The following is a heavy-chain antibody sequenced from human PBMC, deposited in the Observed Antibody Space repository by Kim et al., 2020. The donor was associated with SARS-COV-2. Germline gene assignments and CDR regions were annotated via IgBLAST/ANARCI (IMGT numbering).Heavy chain of an antibody. Sequence: SETLSLTCAVYGGSFSGYYWSWIRQPPGKGLEWIGEINHSGSTNYNPSLKSRVTISVDTSKNQFSLKLSSVTAADTAVYYCARLNPNEDWFDPWGQGTLVTVSS. D-gene: IGHD1-1*01. V-gene: IGHV4-34*01. CDR2: INHSGST. CDR3: ARLNPNEDWFDP. CDR1: GGSFSGYY. J-gene: IGHJ5*02.